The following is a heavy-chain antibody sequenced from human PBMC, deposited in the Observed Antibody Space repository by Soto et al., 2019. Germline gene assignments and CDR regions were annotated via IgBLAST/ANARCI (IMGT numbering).Heavy chain of an antibody. Sequence: PSETLSLTCTVSGGSISSYYWSWIRQPPGKGLEWIGYTYYTGSTNYNPSLKSRVTISVETSKNQFSLKLSSVTAADTAVYYCARHRSGYDSNFDYWGQGTLVTVSS. V-gene: IGHV4-59*08. CDR1: GGSISSYY. CDR2: TYYTGST. CDR3: ARHRSGYDSNFDY. D-gene: IGHD5-12*01. J-gene: IGHJ4*02.